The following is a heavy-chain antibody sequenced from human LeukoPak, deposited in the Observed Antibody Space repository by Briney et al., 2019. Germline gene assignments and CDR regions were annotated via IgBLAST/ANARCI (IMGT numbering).Heavy chain of an antibody. Sequence: GGSLRLPCAASGFTFSSYAMSWVRQAPGKGLEWVSAISGSGGSTYYADSVKGRFTISRDNSKNTLYLQMNSLRAEDTAVYYCAKDGAGSSWFDYWGQGTLVTVSS. CDR2: ISGSGGST. J-gene: IGHJ5*01. CDR1: GFTFSSYA. CDR3: AKDGAGSSWFDY. V-gene: IGHV3-23*01. D-gene: IGHD6-13*01.